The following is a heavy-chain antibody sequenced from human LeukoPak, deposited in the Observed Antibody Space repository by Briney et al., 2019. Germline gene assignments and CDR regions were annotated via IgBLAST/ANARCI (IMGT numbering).Heavy chain of an antibody. CDR2: INPNSGGT. D-gene: IGHD3-22*01. V-gene: IGHV1-2*02. J-gene: IGHJ6*02. Sequence: ASVTVSFTASGYTFTGYYMHWVRQAPGQGLEWMGWINPNSGGTNYAQKFQGRVAMTRDTSISTAYMELSRLRSDDTAVYYCAREYDSSGYSYYGMDVWGQGTTVTVSS. CDR1: GYTFTGYY. CDR3: AREYDSSGYSYYGMDV.